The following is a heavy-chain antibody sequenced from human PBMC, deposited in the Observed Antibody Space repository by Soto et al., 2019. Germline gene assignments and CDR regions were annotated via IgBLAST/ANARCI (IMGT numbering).Heavy chain of an antibody. Sequence: PSETLSLTCGVYGGSFSGYYWTWIRQAPGKGLEWIGEINHSGGTNYNSSLKSRVTISVDTSKNQLSLTLYSVTAADTAVYYCARDRQNYQFWSGYQNERPDGMDVWGQGTTVTVSS. V-gene: IGHV4-34*01. J-gene: IGHJ6*02. CDR2: INHSGGT. D-gene: IGHD3-3*02. CDR1: GGSFSGYY. CDR3: ARDRQNYQFWSGYQNERPDGMDV.